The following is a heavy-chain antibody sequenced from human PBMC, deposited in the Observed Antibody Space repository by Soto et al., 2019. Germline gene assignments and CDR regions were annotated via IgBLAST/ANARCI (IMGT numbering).Heavy chain of an antibody. V-gene: IGHV1-46*01. CDR2: NNPSGGST. Sequence: ASLKVSCKSSGYIFRSYDVHWVRQAPGQGLEWMGLNNPSGGSTEYPQTVQGRVTMTRDTSTSTVYMELSSLRSEDTAVYFCALGRGRPYYFDYWGQGTRVTVAS. J-gene: IGHJ4*02. CDR1: GYIFRSYD. D-gene: IGHD1-26*01. CDR3: ALGRGRPYYFDY.